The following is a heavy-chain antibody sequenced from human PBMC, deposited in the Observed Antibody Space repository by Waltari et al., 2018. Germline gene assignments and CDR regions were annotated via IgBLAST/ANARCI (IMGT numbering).Heavy chain of an antibody. D-gene: IGHD6-13*01. CDR1: GYTFTDYY. CDR3: VCRIAETYFDY. CDR2: IIPDSGGT. Sequence: QVQPVQSGAEVKKPGASVKVSCQASGYTFTDYYIQWVRQAPGHGLELMGWIIPDSGGTNYAQKFQGRVTMTRDTSISTAYMELSRLRSDDTAVYYCVCRIAETYFDYWGQGTLVTVSS. J-gene: IGHJ4*02. V-gene: IGHV1-2*02.